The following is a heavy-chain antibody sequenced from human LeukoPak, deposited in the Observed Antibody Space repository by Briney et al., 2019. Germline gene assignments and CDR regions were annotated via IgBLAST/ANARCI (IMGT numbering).Heavy chain of an antibody. J-gene: IGHJ5*02. D-gene: IGHD2-2*02. Sequence: GASVKVSCKASGGTFVSYAISWVRQAPGQGLEWMGVIIPIFGTSNYAQKFQGRVKITAEESTSTAYMELSSLRSEDTAVYYCARADAAIPNWFDPWGQGTMVTVSS. CDR2: IIPIFGTS. V-gene: IGHV1-69*13. CDR1: GGTFVSYA. CDR3: ARADAAIPNWFDP.